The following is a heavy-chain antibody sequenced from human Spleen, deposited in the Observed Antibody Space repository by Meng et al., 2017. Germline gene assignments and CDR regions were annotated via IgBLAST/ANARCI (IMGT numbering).Heavy chain of an antibody. J-gene: IGHJ4*02. D-gene: IGHD3-22*01. CDR2: ISYDGSNK. CDR1: GFTFSSHS. Sequence: GGSLRLSCAASGFTFSSHSMHWVRQAPGKGLEWVAVISYDGSNKYYADSVKGRFTISRDNTKNTLYLQRNSLRAEDTTVYYCARGYDYSGYYPDLPYYFDYWGQGTLVTVSS. CDR3: ARGYDYSGYYPDLPYYFDY. V-gene: IGHV3-30*01.